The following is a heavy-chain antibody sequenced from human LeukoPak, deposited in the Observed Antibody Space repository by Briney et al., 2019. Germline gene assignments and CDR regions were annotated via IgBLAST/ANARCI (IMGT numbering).Heavy chain of an antibody. J-gene: IGHJ4*02. Sequence: GGSLRLSCTASGFTFSSYEMNWVRQAPGKGLEWVSYIDSSASTIYSADSVKGRFTISRDNAKNSLYLQMNSLRADDTAVYYCARAPYSSGWYQFDYWGQGTLVTVSS. CDR2: IDSSASTI. D-gene: IGHD6-19*01. V-gene: IGHV3-48*03. CDR3: ARAPYSSGWYQFDY. CDR1: GFTFSSYE.